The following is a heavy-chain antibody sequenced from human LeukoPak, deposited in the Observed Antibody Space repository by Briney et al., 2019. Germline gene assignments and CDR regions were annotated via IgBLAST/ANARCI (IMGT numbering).Heavy chain of an antibody. CDR2: IYSGGST. D-gene: IGHD2-2*01. CDR3: ARHRGYCSSTSCYPYNFDY. V-gene: IGHV3-66*04. CDR1: GFTVSSNY. Sequence: GGSLRLSCAASGFTVSSNYMSWVRQAPGKGLEWVSVIYSGGSTYYADSVKGRFTISRDNSKNTLYLRMNSLRAEDTALYYCARHRGYCSSTSCYPYNFDYCGQGTLVTVSS. J-gene: IGHJ4*02.